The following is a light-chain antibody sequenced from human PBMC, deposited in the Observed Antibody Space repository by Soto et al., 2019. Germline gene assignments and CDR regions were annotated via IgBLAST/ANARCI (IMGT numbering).Light chain of an antibody. Sequence: EIVMTQSTATLSVSPGERATLSCRASQSVSSNFAWYQQRPAQAPRLLIYDVSTRATGVPTRFSGSGSGTEFTLTISSLQSEDFAVYYCQQYHDWPLTFCGGTKVDIK. J-gene: IGKJ4*01. CDR2: DVS. CDR3: QQYHDWPLT. CDR1: QSVSSN. V-gene: IGKV3D-15*01.